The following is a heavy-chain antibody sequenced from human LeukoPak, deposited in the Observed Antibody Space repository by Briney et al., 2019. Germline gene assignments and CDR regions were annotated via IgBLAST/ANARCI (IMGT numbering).Heavy chain of an antibody. J-gene: IGHJ6*02. V-gene: IGHV1-69*13. CDR1: GGTFSSYA. D-gene: IGHD3-3*01. Sequence: ASVKVSCKASGGTFSSYAISWVRQAPGQGLEWMGGIIPIFGTANYAQKFQGRVTITADESTSTAYTELSSLRSEDTAVYYCAGGYDFWSGYYNGNYYYGMDVWGQGTTVTVSS. CDR2: IIPIFGTA. CDR3: AGGYDFWSGYYNGNYYYGMDV.